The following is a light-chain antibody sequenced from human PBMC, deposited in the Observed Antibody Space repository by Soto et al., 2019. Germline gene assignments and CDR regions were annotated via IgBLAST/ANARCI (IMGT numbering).Light chain of an antibody. V-gene: IGKV1-5*03. CDR1: QSIGNL. CDR3: QHYNTHSP. J-gene: IGKJ4*02. CDR2: KAS. Sequence: DIQMTQSPSTLSASVGDRVIITCRASQSIGNLLAWYQQKPGKAPNLLIYKASTLESGVPSRFSGSGSGTEFTLTISSLQPDDFATYYCQHYNTHSPFGGGTKVEIK.